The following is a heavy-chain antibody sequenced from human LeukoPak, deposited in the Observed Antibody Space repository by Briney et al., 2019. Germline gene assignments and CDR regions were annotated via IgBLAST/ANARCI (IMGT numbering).Heavy chain of an antibody. V-gene: IGHV3-33*06. CDR2: IWYDGSNK. Sequence: GGSLRLSCAASGFTFSSYGMHWVRQAPGKGLEWVAVIWYDGSNKYYADSVKGRFTISRDNSKNTLYLQMNSLRAEDTAVYYCAKAFEYYDSSGNFPYFDYWGQGTLVTVSS. CDR3: AKAFEYYDSSGNFPYFDY. D-gene: IGHD3-22*01. J-gene: IGHJ4*02. CDR1: GFTFSSYG.